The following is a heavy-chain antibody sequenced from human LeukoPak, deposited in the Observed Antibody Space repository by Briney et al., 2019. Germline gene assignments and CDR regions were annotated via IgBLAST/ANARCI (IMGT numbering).Heavy chain of an antibody. CDR1: GGSISSYY. CDR3: ARGCLAIFGVVIPPIGMDV. J-gene: IGHJ6*02. Sequence: PSETLSLTCTVSGGSISSYYWSWIRQPAGKGLEWIGRIYTSGSTNYNPSLKSRVTMSVDTSKNQFSLKLSSVTAADTAVYYCARGCLAIFGVVIPPIGMDVWGQGTTITVSS. CDR2: IYTSGST. D-gene: IGHD3-3*01. V-gene: IGHV4-4*07.